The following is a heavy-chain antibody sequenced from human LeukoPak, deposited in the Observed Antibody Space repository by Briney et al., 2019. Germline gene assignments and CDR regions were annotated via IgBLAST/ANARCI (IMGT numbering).Heavy chain of an antibody. J-gene: IGHJ5*02. CDR1: GGSISSGGYS. V-gene: IGHV4-30-2*05. Sequence: PSQTLSLTCAVSGGSISSGGYSWSWIRQPPGKGLEWIGYIYYSGSTYYNPSLRSRVSISVNTFKNQFSLKLTAVTAADTAVYYCARKYPDHWFDPWGQGTLVTVSS. CDR2: IYYSGST. CDR3: ARKYPDHWFDP. D-gene: IGHD6-6*01.